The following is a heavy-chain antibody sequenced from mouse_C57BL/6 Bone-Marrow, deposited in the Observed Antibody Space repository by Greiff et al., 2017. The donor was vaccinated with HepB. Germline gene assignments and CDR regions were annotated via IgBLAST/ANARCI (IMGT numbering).Heavy chain of an antibody. CDR2: IDPENGDT. J-gene: IGHJ3*01. Sequence: VQLQQSGAELVRPGASVKLSCTASGFNIKDDYMHWVKQRPEQGLEWIGWIDPENGDTEYASKFQGKATITADTSSNTAYLQLSSLTSEDTAVYYGNTEDGDAYWGQGTLVTVSA. CDR1: GFNIKDDY. CDR3: NTEDGDAY. D-gene: IGHD2-3*01. V-gene: IGHV14-4*01.